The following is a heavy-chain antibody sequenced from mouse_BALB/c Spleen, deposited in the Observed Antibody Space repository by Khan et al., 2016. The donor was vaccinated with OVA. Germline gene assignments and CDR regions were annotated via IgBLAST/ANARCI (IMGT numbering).Heavy chain of an antibody. CDR3: DRDHYGSSYDYAMDY. D-gene: IGHD1-1*01. CDR1: GFSLTSYA. Sequence: QMQLEESGPGLVAPSQSLSITCTVSGFSLTSYAVHWVRQPPGKGLEWLGMIGTGGSTNYNSALMSRLSINKDNSKSQVFLTMNSLQTDDTAMSYCDRDHYGSSYDYAMDYWGQGTSVTVSS. J-gene: IGHJ4*01. CDR2: IGTGGST. V-gene: IGHV2-9*02.